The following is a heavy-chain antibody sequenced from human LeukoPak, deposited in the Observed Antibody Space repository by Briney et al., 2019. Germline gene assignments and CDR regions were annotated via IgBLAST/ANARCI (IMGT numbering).Heavy chain of an antibody. V-gene: IGHV3-7*01. CDR1: GFTFSNYW. Sequence: GGSPRLSCAASGFTFSNYWMSWVRQAPGKGLEWVANIKQDGSEKYYVDSVKGRFTTSRDNAKNSLYLQMNSLRVEDTAVYYCARDRYGLDDYWGQGTLVTVSS. D-gene: IGHD3/OR15-3a*01. CDR2: IKQDGSEK. J-gene: IGHJ4*02. CDR3: ARDRYGLDDY.